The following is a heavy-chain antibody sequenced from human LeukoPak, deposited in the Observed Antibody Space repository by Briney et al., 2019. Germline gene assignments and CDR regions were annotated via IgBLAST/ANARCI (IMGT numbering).Heavy chain of an antibody. CDR3: VRGGGGYVGFDY. CDR1: GFTFSSYW. Sequence: GGSLRLSCAASGFTFSSYWMSWVRQAPGKGLEWVANIEQDGSEKYYVDSVKGRFTISRDNAKNSLYLQMNSLRAEDTAVYHCVRGGGGYVGFDYWGQGTLVTVSS. D-gene: IGHD5-12*01. V-gene: IGHV3-7*03. J-gene: IGHJ4*02. CDR2: IEQDGSEK.